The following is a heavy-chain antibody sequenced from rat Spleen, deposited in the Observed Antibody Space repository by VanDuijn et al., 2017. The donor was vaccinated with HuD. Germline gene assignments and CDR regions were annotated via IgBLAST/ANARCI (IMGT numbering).Heavy chain of an antibody. D-gene: IGHD1-9*01. CDR3: ARAYGYNSLPY. CDR1: GFTFGYYD. CDR2: ISNSGGTT. J-gene: IGHJ3*01. Sequence: EVQLVESGGGLVQPGRSLKLSCAASGFTFGYYDMAWVRQAPTKGLGWVIRISNSGGTTYYRDTGKGRFTISRDNAKNTLYLQMDSLRSEDTATYYCARAYGYNSLPYWGQGTLVTVSS. V-gene: IGHV5S13*01.